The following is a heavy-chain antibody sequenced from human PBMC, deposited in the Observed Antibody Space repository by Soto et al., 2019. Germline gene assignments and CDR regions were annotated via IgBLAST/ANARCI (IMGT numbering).Heavy chain of an antibody. V-gene: IGHV3-30*18. CDR2: ISYDGSNK. CDR3: AKSWRDYYDSSEYYYYGMDV. J-gene: IGHJ6*02. D-gene: IGHD3-22*01. Sequence: GSLRLSCAASGFTFSSYGMHWVRQAPGKGLEWVAVISYDGSNKYYADSMKGRFTISRDNSKNTLYLQMNSLRAEDTAVYYCAKSWRDYYDSSEYYYYGMDVWGQGTTVTVSS. CDR1: GFTFSSYG.